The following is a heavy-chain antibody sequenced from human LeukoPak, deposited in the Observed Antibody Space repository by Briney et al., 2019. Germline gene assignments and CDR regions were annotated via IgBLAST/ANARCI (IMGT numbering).Heavy chain of an antibody. Sequence: ASVKVSCKASGYTFTSYGISWVRQAPGQGLEWMGWMNPNSGNTGYAQKFQGRVTITRNTSISTAYMELSSLRSEDTAVYYCARVLVGATDAFDIWGQGTMVTVSS. V-gene: IGHV1-8*03. CDR3: ARVLVGATDAFDI. CDR1: GYTFTSYG. J-gene: IGHJ3*02. D-gene: IGHD1-26*01. CDR2: MNPNSGNT.